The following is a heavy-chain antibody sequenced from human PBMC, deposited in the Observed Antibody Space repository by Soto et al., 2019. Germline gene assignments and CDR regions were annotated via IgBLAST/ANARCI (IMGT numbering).Heavy chain of an antibody. V-gene: IGHV3-7*03. D-gene: IGHD2-15*01. CDR2: IKQDGSDK. CDR1: GFTFSSYW. CDR3: ARGISTPGIDF. J-gene: IGHJ4*02. Sequence: EVQLVESGGGLVQPGGSLRLSCAASGFTFSSYWMSWVRQAPGKGLEWVANIKQDGSDKSYVDSVKGRFTISRDNAQNSLYLQMNSLRGEDTAVYYCARGISTPGIDFWGQGTLVTVSS.